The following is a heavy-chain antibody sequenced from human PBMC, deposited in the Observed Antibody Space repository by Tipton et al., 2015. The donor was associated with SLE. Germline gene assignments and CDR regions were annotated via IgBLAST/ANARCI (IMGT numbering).Heavy chain of an antibody. J-gene: IGHJ4*02. CDR1: GFTFSDYY. V-gene: IGHV3-11*01. CDR3: VRDIHYDFWTGYVFDY. CDR2: IGNSGSNI. D-gene: IGHD3-3*01. Sequence: SLRLSCAASGFTFSDYYMNWIRQAPGKGLEWISYIGNSGSNIYYADSVKGRFTISRDSAKNSLYLQMNSLRAEDTAVYYCVRDIHYDFWTGYVFDYWGQGTLVAVSS.